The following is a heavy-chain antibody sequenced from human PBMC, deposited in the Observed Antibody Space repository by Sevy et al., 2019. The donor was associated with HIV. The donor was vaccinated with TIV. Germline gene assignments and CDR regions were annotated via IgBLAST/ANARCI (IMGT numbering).Heavy chain of an antibody. D-gene: IGHD3-10*01. CDR3: ATKGGSRPNVAFDT. CDR2: IKKDGSEK. V-gene: IGHV3-7*01. Sequence: GGFLRLSCAASGFSFSWYWMSWVRQTPEKGLEWVANIKKDGSEKNYVYSVKGRFTISRDNAKNSLYLQMKSLRVDDTAVYYCATKGGSRPNVAFDTWGQGTMVTVSS. CDR1: GFSFSWYW. J-gene: IGHJ3*02.